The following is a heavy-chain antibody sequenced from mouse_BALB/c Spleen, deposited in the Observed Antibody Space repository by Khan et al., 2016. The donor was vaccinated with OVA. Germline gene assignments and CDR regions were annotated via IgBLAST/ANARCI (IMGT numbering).Heavy chain of an antibody. D-gene: IGHD2-14*01. CDR2: MIYSGST. J-gene: IGHJ3*01. Sequence: EVQLQESGPSLVKPSQTLSLTCSVTGDSITSGYWNWIRKFPGNKLEYMGYMIYSGSTYYNPPLKRRISITRHTSKNQYYLQSNSVTTENTATYYCARSTYWYAFAYWGQGTLVTVSA. CDR3: ARSTYWYAFAY. CDR1: GDSITSGY. V-gene: IGHV3-8*02.